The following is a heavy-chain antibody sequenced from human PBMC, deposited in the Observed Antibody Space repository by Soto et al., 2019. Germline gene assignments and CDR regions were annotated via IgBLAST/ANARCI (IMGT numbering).Heavy chain of an antibody. D-gene: IGHD3-3*01. J-gene: IGHJ4*02. CDR2: ISWNSGNI. CDR1: GFTFGDYA. CDR3: AKDIRHDFWSGYSTGFDY. Sequence: DVQLVESGGDLVQPGRSLRLSCAASGFTFGDYAMHWVRQAPGKGLEWVSGISWNSGNIGYADSVKGRFTISRDNAKNSLSLQMNSLRAEDTALYYCAKDIRHDFWSGYSTGFDYWGQGTLVTVSS. V-gene: IGHV3-9*01.